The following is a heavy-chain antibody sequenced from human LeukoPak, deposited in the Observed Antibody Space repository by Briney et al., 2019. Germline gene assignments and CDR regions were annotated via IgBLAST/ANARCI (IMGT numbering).Heavy chain of an antibody. D-gene: IGHD3-9*01. J-gene: IGHJ4*02. CDR2: INHNGST. V-gene: IGHV4-34*01. CDR3: ARGGIRYRYDY. CDR1: GGSFSGYY. Sequence: PSETLSLTCAVYGGSFSGYYWSWIRQPPGKGLEWIGEINHNGSTNYNPSLKSRVTISVDTSKNQFSLKLSSVTAADTAVYYCARGGIRYRYDYWGQGTLVTVSS.